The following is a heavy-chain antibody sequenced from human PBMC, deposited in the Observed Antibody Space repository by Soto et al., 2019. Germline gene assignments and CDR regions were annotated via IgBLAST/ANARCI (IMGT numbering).Heavy chain of an antibody. J-gene: IGHJ3*02. D-gene: IGHD2-15*01. CDR3: ARLREGGGCCSSFCVGFDI. Sequence: QVQLQESGPGLVKPSQTLSLTCSVSGGSISSGGQYWSWIRQHPAKGLEWIGYMYHSGRTYYNPSVKSRVAISEETSQNQFSLKLSAVAVADTAVYDCARLREGGGCCSSFCVGFDIWGQGMMVTVSA. V-gene: IGHV4-31*03. CDR2: MYHSGRT. CDR1: GGSISSGGQY.